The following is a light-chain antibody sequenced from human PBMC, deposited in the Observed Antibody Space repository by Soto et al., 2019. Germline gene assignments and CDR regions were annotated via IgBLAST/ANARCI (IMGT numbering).Light chain of an antibody. CDR2: EVS. Sequence: DVVMTQTPLSLSVAPGQPASMSFDSRRSLLHITGETFLFWYLQKPGQSPQLLIYEVSTRVSGVPDRFSGSGSGTDFTLEISRVETDDVGIYYCMQSTQLPPTFGQGTRLEIK. J-gene: IGKJ5*01. V-gene: IGKV2D-29*02. CDR1: RSLLHITGETF. CDR3: MQSTQLPPT.